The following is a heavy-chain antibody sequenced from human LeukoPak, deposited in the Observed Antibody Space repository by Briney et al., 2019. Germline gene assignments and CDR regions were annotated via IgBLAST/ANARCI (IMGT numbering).Heavy chain of an antibody. Sequence: GWSLRLSCAASGVTFSSSWMSWVRQPPGKGLEWVATIKQDGSEKYYVDFVKGRFSISRDNAKNSLYLQMNSLGGDDTAVYYCAGGTGMDVWGQGTTVTVSS. CDR2: IKQDGSEK. D-gene: IGHD1-1*01. V-gene: IGHV3-7*05. J-gene: IGHJ6*02. CDR1: GVTFSSSW. CDR3: AGGTGMDV.